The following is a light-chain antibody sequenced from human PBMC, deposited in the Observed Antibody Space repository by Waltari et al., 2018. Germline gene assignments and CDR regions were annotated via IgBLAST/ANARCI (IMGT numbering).Light chain of an antibody. CDR2: DTF. Sequence: EIVLTPSPASLSLSPGERPTLSCRASQTVQNYLAWYQQKPGPAPRLLIYDTFARARGIPDRFSGSGSGTDFTLTISSLDPEDFAVYYCQQRKNWPVTFGGGTKVDLK. CDR1: QTVQNY. CDR3: QQRKNWPVT. J-gene: IGKJ4*01. V-gene: IGKV3-11*01.